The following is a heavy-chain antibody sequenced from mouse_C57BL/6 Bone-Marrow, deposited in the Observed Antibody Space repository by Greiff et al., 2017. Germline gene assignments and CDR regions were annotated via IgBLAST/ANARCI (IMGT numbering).Heavy chain of an antibody. CDR3: ASYYGSSYWYFDV. V-gene: IGHV1-50*01. Sequence: QVQLQQPGAELVKPGASVKLSCKASGYTFTSYWMQWVKQRPGQGLEWIGEIDPSDSYTNYNQKFKGKATLTADKSSSTAYVQLSSLTSEDSAVYYCASYYGSSYWYFDVWGTGTTVTVSS. D-gene: IGHD1-1*01. J-gene: IGHJ1*03. CDR1: GYTFTSYW. CDR2: IDPSDSYT.